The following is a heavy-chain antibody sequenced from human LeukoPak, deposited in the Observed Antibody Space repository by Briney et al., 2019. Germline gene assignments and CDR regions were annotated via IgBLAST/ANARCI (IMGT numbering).Heavy chain of an antibody. Sequence: PSETLSLTCTVSGGSISSHYWNWIRQPPGKGLEWIGSIYYSGSTYYNPSLKSRVTISVDTSKNQFSLKLSSVTAADTAVYYCARQGYTYYYDSSGYYPFDYWGQGTLVTVSS. D-gene: IGHD3-22*01. CDR1: GGSISSHY. CDR2: IYYSGST. V-gene: IGHV4-59*05. CDR3: ARQGYTYYYDSSGYYPFDY. J-gene: IGHJ4*02.